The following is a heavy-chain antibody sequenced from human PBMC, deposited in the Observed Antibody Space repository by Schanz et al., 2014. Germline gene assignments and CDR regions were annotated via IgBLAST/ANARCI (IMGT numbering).Heavy chain of an antibody. CDR2: MYINSGST. J-gene: IGHJ3*01. CDR1: GLPDNPNY. V-gene: IGHV3-53*01. Sequence: EVQLVESGGGLIQPGGSLSLSCAVSGLPDNPNYMSWIRQAPGRGLEWISSMYINSGSTQYADSVKGRFIISRDSSKNTLFLQMNSLRAEDTAVYFCARDGGRDGYNLAFDVWGQGTLVTVSS. D-gene: IGHD5-12*01. CDR3: ARDGGRDGYNLAFDV.